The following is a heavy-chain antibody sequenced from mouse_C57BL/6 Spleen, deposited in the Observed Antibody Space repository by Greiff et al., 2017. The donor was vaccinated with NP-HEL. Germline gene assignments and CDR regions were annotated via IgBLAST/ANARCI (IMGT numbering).Heavy chain of an antibody. CDR2: INPSTGGT. D-gene: IGHD2-2*01. V-gene: IGHV1-42*01. Sequence: VQLKESGPELVKPGASVKISCKASGYSFTGYYMNWVKQSPEKSLEWIGEINPSTGGTTYNQKFKAKATLTVDKSSSTAYMQLKSLTSEDSAVYYCARHGYYFDYWGQGTTLTVSS. CDR3: ARHGYYFDY. J-gene: IGHJ2*01. CDR1: GYSFTGYY.